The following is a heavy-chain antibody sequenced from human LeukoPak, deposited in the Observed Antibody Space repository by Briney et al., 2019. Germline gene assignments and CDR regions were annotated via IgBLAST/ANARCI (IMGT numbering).Heavy chain of an antibody. CDR3: ARDRYHYDSSGYYFDH. Sequence: KPSETLSLTCTVSGGSVSSGTYYWRWIRQPPGRGLEWIGYIYYSGNTNYNPSLKSRVTISVDTSKNQLSLKLSSVTAADTAVYYCARDRYHYDSSGYYFDHWGQGTLVTVSS. CDR2: IYYSGNT. D-gene: IGHD3-22*01. J-gene: IGHJ4*02. V-gene: IGHV4-61*01. CDR1: GGSVSSGTYY.